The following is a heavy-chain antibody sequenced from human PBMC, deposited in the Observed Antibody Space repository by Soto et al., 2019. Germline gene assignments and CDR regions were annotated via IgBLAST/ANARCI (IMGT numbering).Heavy chain of an antibody. D-gene: IGHD6-6*01. CDR3: ARGSSSYYDYGMDV. V-gene: IGHV4-30-2*01. J-gene: IGHJ6*02. CDR2: IYDSGST. CDR1: GDSISRGGYS. Sequence: SETLSLTCAVSGDSISRGGYSWTWIRQPPGKALEWIGNIYDSGSTSYNPSLKSRVTISVDTSKNQFSLRLTSVTAADTAVYFCARGSSSYYDYGMDVWGQGATVTVSS.